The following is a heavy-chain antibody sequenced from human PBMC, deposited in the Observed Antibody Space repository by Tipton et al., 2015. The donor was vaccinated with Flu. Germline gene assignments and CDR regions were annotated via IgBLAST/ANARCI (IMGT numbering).Heavy chain of an antibody. V-gene: IGHV4-34*01. D-gene: IGHD1-26*01. CDR1: GGSFSGYY. CDR2: INHSGST. Sequence: TLSLTCAVYGGSFSGYYWSWIRQPPGKGLEWIGEINHSGSTNYNPSLKSRVTISVDTSKNQFSLKLSSVTAADTAVYYCARGLLPPYSGSYWDYYYYYYMDVWGKGTTVTVAS. J-gene: IGHJ6*03. CDR3: ARGLLPPYSGSYWDYYYYYYMDV.